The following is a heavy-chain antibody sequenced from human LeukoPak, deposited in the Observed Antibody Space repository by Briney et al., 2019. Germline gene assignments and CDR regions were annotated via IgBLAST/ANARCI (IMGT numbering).Heavy chain of an antibody. J-gene: IGHJ4*02. D-gene: IGHD6-13*01. Sequence: GGSLRLSCAASGFTFSSYAMSWVRQAPGKGLEWVSAIVGSGGRTYYADSVKGRFTISRDNSKNTLYLQMNSLRAEDTAVYYCARQISPAGFDYWGQGTLVTVSS. CDR3: ARQISPAGFDY. CDR2: IVGSGGRT. CDR1: GFTFSSYA. V-gene: IGHV3-23*01.